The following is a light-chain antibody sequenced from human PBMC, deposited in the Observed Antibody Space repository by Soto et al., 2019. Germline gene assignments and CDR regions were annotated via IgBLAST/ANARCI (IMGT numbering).Light chain of an antibody. CDR3: SSYTNRGTLDF. Sequence: QSALTQPASVSGSPGQSITISCTGTSSDVGGYNYVSWYQQHPGKAPKLMIYDVSDRPSGVSNRFSGSKSGNTASLSIFVLQAEDEADYYCSSYTNRGTLDFFGTGTKVTAL. V-gene: IGLV2-14*01. CDR1: SSDVGGYNY. J-gene: IGLJ1*01. CDR2: DVS.